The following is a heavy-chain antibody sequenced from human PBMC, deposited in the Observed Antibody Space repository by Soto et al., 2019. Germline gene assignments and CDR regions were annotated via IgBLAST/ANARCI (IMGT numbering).Heavy chain of an antibody. J-gene: IGHJ4*02. D-gene: IGHD4-4*01. CDR2: ISYDGSNK. Sequence: PGGSLRLSCAASGFTFRSYAMHWVRQAPGKGLEWVAVISYDGSNKDYSDSVKGRFTISRDNSKNTVYLQMNSLRAEDTAVYYCAKSDYNDPVLDYWGQGTPVTVSS. CDR1: GFTFRSYA. CDR3: AKSDYNDPVLDY. V-gene: IGHV3-30*18.